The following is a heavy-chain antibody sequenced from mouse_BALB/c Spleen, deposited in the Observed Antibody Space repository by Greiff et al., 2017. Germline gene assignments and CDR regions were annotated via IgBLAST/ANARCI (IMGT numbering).Heavy chain of an antibody. CDR1: GYTFTSYW. Sequence: VQLQQSGAELAKPGASVKMSCKASGYTFTSYWMHWVKQRPGQGLEWIGYINPSTGYTEYNQKFKDKATLTADKSSSTAYMQLSSLTSEDSAVYYCALIYYGTPFAYWGQGTLVTVSA. V-gene: IGHV1-7*01. CDR2: INPSTGYT. J-gene: IGHJ3*01. CDR3: ALIYYGTPFAY. D-gene: IGHD2-1*01.